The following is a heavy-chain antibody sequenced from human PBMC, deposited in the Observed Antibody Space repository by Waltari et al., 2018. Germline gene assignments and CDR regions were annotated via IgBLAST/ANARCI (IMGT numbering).Heavy chain of an antibody. J-gene: IGHJ4*02. V-gene: IGHV1-46*01. Sequence: QVQVVQSGAEVKRPGASVSVSCKASGYTFTSYNIHWVRQAPGHGLVWMGIINPGDGNVSYEQKFRGRVTMTRDTSTSTVYMELSSLTSEDTAVYYCAGERAGTYYFDFWGQGTLVTVSS. CDR3: AGERAGTYYFDF. CDR2: INPGDGNV. CDR1: GYTFTSYN.